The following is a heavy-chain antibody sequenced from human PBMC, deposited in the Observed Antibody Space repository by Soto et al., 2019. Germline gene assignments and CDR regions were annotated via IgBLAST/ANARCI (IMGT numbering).Heavy chain of an antibody. CDR2: IYYTGGT. CDR1: GVTIRGYY. D-gene: IGHD6-13*01. Sequence: QVQLQESGPGLVKPSETLSLTCNVSGVTIRGYYWNWIRQPPGKTLEWIGSIYYTGGTNYNPSLKSPVTISVDPSKNHFSLKFTSLTAADTAVYYCASGTLSTIAAPASWGQGTLVTVSS. V-gene: IGHV4-59*01. J-gene: IGHJ5*02. CDR3: ASGTLSTIAAPAS.